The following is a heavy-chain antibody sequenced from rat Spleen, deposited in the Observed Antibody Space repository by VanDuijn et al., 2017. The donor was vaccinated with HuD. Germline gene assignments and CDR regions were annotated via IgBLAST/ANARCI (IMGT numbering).Heavy chain of an antibody. CDR2: ISTGGGNT. CDR3: ARQGGLLSILRTYYFDY. J-gene: IGHJ2*01. CDR1: GFTFSNYG. Sequence: EVQLVESGGGLVQPGRSLKLSCAASGFTFSNYGMAWVRQTPTKGLEWVASISTGGGNTYYRDSVKGRFTISRDNAKNTQYLQMDSLRSEDTATYYCARQGGLLSILRTYYFDYWGQGVMVTVSS. V-gene: IGHV5S14*01. D-gene: IGHD1-6*01.